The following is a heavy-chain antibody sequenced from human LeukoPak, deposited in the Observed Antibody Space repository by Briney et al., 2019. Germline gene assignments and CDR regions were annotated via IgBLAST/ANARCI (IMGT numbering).Heavy chain of an antibody. V-gene: IGHV4-4*07. Sequence: SETLSLTCTVSGGSISSYYWSWIRQPAGKGLEWIGRIYTSGSTNYNPSLKSRVTMSADTSKNQFSLKLSSVTAADTAVYYCARVQTLNYYYGMDVWGQGTTVTVSS. J-gene: IGHJ6*02. CDR1: GGSISSYY. D-gene: IGHD4-11*01. CDR2: IYTSGST. CDR3: ARVQTLNYYYGMDV.